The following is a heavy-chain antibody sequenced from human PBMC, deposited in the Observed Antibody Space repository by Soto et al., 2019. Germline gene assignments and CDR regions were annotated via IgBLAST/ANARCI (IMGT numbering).Heavy chain of an antibody. V-gene: IGHV3-30*18. CDR1: GFTFSSYG. J-gene: IGHJ4*02. D-gene: IGHD3-22*01. Sequence: PGGSLRLSCAASGFTFSSYGMHWVRQAPGKGLEWVAVISYDGSNKYYADSVKGRFTISRDNSKNTLYLQMNSLRAEDTAVYYCAKDSSYYDSSGPSDYWREGTLAT. CDR3: AKDSSYYDSSGPSDY. CDR2: ISYDGSNK.